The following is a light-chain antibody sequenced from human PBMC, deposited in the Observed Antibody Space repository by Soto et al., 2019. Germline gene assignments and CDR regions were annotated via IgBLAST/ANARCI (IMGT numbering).Light chain of an antibody. CDR1: QSISSY. CDR3: QQSYSTPYN. CDR2: AAS. Sequence: DIQMTQSPSSLSASVGDRVTITCRASQSISSYLNWYQQKPWKAPKLLIYAASSLQSGVPSRFSGSGSGTDFTLTISSLQPEDFATYYCQQSYSTPYNFGQGNKLEIK. V-gene: IGKV1-39*01. J-gene: IGKJ2*01.